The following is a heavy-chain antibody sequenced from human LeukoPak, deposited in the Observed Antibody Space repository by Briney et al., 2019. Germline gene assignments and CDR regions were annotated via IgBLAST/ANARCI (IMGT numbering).Heavy chain of an antibody. CDR2: ITPSGGST. CDR3: ARGMKSSWLNYYYYYYMDV. CDR1: GYTFTNYY. Sequence: GASVKVSCKASGYTFTNYYMHWVRQAPGQGLEWLGLITPSGGSTWYAQKFQGRVTMTRDMSTSTDYMELSSLRSEDTAVYYCARGMKSSWLNYYYYYYMDVWGKGTTVTVSS. V-gene: IGHV1-46*01. J-gene: IGHJ6*03. D-gene: IGHD6-13*01.